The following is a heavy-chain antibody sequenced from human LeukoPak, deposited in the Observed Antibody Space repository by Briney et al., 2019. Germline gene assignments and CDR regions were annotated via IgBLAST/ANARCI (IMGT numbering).Heavy chain of an antibody. Sequence: GGSLRLSCAASGFTFSNYAMHWVRQAPGKVLEWVAVISYHGSDKYYADSVQGRFTISRDNSNNMLYLQMSSLRYEDTAVYFCAKVYTLMRGTPENWFDPWGQGTLVTVSS. CDR1: GFTFSNYA. CDR3: AKVYTLMRGTPENWFDP. V-gene: IGHV3-30*18. J-gene: IGHJ5*02. D-gene: IGHD3-9*01. CDR2: ISYHGSDK.